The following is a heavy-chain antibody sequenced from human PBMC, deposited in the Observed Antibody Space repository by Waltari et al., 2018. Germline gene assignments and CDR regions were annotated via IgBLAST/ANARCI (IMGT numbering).Heavy chain of an antibody. V-gene: IGHV4-61*02. Sequence: QVQLQESGPGLVKPSQTLSLTCTVSGGSISSGSYYWSWIRQPAGKGLEWIGRIYTSGSPNYNPSLKSRVTISVDTSKNQFSLKLSSVTAADTAVYYCARGDFWSGYSYGMDVWGQGTTVTVSS. CDR1: GGSISSGSYY. CDR3: ARGDFWSGYSYGMDV. J-gene: IGHJ6*02. D-gene: IGHD3-3*01. CDR2: IYTSGSP.